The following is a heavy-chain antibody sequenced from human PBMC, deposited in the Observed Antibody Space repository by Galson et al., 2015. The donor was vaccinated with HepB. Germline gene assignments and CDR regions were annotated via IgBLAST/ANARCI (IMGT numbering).Heavy chain of an antibody. CDR3: AREKRPVAGTRYHYSGSPRWFDP. D-gene: IGHD6-19*01. J-gene: IGHJ5*02. CDR2: IYTSGST. CDR1: GGSISSYY. V-gene: IGHV4-4*07. Sequence: SETLSLTCTVSGGSISSYYWSWIRQPAGKGLEWIGRIYTSGSTNYNPPLKSRVTMSVDTSKNQFSLKLSSVTAADTAVYYCAREKRPVAGTRYHYSGSPRWFDPWGQGTLVTVSS.